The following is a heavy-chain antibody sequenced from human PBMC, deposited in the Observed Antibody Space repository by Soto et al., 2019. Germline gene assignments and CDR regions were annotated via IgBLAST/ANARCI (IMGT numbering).Heavy chain of an antibody. CDR1: GFTFSSYA. J-gene: IGHJ6*02. V-gene: IGHV3-23*01. CDR3: AKGVAVAGYYYYYGMDV. Sequence: GGSLRLSCAASGFTFSSYAMSWVRQAPGKGLEWVSAISGSGGSTYYEDSVKGRFTISRDNSKNTLYLQMNSLRAEDTAVYYCAKGVAVAGYYYYYGMDVWGQGTTVTVSS. D-gene: IGHD6-19*01. CDR2: ISGSGGST.